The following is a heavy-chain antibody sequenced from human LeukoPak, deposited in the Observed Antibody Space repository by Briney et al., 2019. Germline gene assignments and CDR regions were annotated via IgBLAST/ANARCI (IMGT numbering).Heavy chain of an antibody. J-gene: IGHJ5*02. CDR1: GGSISSYY. V-gene: IGHV4-59*12. D-gene: IGHD1-26*01. CDR3: ARGYPLPGFDP. Sequence: PSETLSLTCTVSGGSISSYYWSWIRQPPGKGLEWIGYIYYSGSTNYNPPLKSRVTISVDTSKNQFSLKLSSVTAADTAVYYCARGYPLPGFDPWGQGTLVTVSS. CDR2: IYYSGST.